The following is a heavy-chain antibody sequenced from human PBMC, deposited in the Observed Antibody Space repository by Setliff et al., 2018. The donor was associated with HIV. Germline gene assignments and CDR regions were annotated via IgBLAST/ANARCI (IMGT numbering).Heavy chain of an antibody. CDR1: GGSISSHY. J-gene: IGHJ3*02. CDR3: ARSTVGYDAFDI. CDR2: IYYSGST. D-gene: IGHD4-17*01. V-gene: IGHV4-59*11. Sequence: SETLSLTCTVSGGSISSHYWSWIRQPPGKRLEWIGYIYYSGSTNYNPSLKSRVTISVDTSKNQFSLKLSSVTAADTAVYYCARSTVGYDAFDIWGQGTMVTVSS.